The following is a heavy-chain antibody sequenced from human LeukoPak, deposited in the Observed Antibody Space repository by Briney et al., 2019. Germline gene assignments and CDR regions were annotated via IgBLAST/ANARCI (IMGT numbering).Heavy chain of an antibody. J-gene: IGHJ4*02. V-gene: IGHV3-23*01. D-gene: IGHD2-2*01. CDR3: AKVGGYCSSTRCSDY. Sequence: PGGSLRLSCAASGFTFSSYAMSWVRQAPGKGLEWVSAISGSGGSTYYADSVKGRFTISRDNSKNTLHLQMNSLRAEDTAVYYCAKVGGYCSSTRCSDYWGQGTLVTVSS. CDR2: ISGSGGST. CDR1: GFTFSSYA.